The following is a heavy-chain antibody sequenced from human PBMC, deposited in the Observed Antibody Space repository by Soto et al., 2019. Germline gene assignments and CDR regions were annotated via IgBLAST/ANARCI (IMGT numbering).Heavy chain of an antibody. V-gene: IGHV1-18*04. CDR2: ISPYNNDT. D-gene: IGHD4-17*01. CDR1: GYTFTRDG. Sequence: ASVKFSCKTSGYTFTRDGISWVRQAPGQGLEWMGWISPYNNDTKYSQRFQGRVTMTTDTSTKTVYMDLRSLTSDDTAVYYCAKDRRGLRSAYFGYQYFESWGEGALVTVSS. CDR3: AKDRRGLRSAYFGYQYFES. J-gene: IGHJ4*02.